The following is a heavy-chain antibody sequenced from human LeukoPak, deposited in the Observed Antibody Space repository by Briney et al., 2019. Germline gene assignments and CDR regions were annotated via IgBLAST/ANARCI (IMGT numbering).Heavy chain of an antibody. Sequence: GGSLRLSCAASGFTFSSYGMSWVRQAPGKGLVWVSRINSDGSSTSYADSVKGRFTISRDNAKNTLYLQMNSLRAEDTAVYYCARVGDSRGYSFDYWGQGTLVTVSS. V-gene: IGHV3-74*01. CDR2: INSDGSST. CDR1: GFTFSSYG. J-gene: IGHJ4*02. CDR3: ARVGDSRGYSFDY. D-gene: IGHD3-22*01.